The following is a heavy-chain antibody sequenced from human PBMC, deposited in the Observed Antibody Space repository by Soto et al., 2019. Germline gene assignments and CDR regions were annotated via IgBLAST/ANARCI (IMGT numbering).Heavy chain of an antibody. CDR3: ARSYGSGTYWYFDL. D-gene: IGHD3-10*01. CDR1: GFTFSSYG. Sequence: QVQLVESGGGVVQPGRSLRLSCAASGFTFSSYGMHWVRQAPGKGLEWVAVIWYDGSNKNYADSVKGRFTISRDNSKNPLYLQMNSLRAEDTAVYYCARSYGSGTYWYFDLWGRGTLVTVSS. V-gene: IGHV3-33*01. CDR2: IWYDGSNK. J-gene: IGHJ2*01.